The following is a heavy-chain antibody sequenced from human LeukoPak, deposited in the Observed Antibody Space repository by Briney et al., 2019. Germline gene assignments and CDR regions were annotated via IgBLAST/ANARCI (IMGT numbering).Heavy chain of an antibody. V-gene: IGHV5-51*01. CDR1: GYSFTSYC. J-gene: IGHJ5*02. CDR2: IYPGDCDT. D-gene: IGHD2-2*01. CDR3: ARHAHGTPQGDIVVVPAASWFDP. Sequence: GESLKLSCKGSGYSFTSYCIGWVRQMPGKGLEWMGIIYPGDCDTRYSPSFQGQVTISADKSISTAYLQWSRLNASDTAMYYCARHAHGTPQGDIVVVPAASWFDPWGQGTLVTVSS.